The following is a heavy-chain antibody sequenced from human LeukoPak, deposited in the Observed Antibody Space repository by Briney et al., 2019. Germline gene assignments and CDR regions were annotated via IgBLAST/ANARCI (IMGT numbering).Heavy chain of an antibody. J-gene: IGHJ4*02. CDR2: ISSSGTNI. CDR3: AKDLDTAMIGKIDY. V-gene: IGHV3-21*01. D-gene: IGHD5-18*01. CDR1: GIIFSSHS. Sequence: GGTLRLSCAASGIIFSSHSMDWVRQAPGKGLEWVSSISSSGTNIYYADSAKGRFTISRDNAKNSLFLQMNSLRVEDTAVYYCAKDLDTAMIGKIDYWGQGTLVTVSS.